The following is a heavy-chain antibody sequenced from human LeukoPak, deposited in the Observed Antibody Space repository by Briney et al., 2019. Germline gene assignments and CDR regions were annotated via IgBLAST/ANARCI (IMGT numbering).Heavy chain of an antibody. J-gene: IGHJ6*03. Sequence: PGRSLRLSCAASGFAFSNFAMSWVRQAPATGLDWVSGASGTGYYTYYADSVKGRFTISRDNSKNTLYIQMNSLRADDTAVYYGAKDGSWGDYYFYIYMDVWGKGTTVTVSS. V-gene: IGHV3-23*01. CDR2: ASGTGYYT. CDR1: GFAFSNFA. D-gene: IGHD3-16*01. CDR3: AKDGSWGDYYFYIYMDV.